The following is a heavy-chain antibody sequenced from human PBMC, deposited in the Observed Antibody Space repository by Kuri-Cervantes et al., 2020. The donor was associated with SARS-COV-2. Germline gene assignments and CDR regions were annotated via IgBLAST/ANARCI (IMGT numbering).Heavy chain of an antibody. CDR2: ISAYNGNT. CDR1: GYTFTSYG. J-gene: IGHJ4*02. D-gene: IGHD3-10*01. Sequence: ASVKVSCKASGYTFTSYGISWVRQAPGQGLEWMGWISAYNGNTNYAQKLQGRVTMTTDTSTSTAYMELRSLRSDDTAVYYCARVVGYYYGSGSYYNDQNYFDYWGQGTLVTVSS. V-gene: IGHV1-18*01. CDR3: ARVVGYYYGSGSYYNDQNYFDY.